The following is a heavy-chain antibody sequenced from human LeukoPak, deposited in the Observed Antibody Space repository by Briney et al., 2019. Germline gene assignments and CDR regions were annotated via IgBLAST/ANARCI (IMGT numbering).Heavy chain of an antibody. D-gene: IGHD4-11*01. CDR2: IWSDGSNK. V-gene: IGHV3-33*01. CDR3: ARGLDLGYFQR. CDR1: GFTFSSYG. J-gene: IGHJ1*01. Sequence: QSGGSLRLSCAASGFTFSSYGMHWVRQAPGKGLEWVAVIWSDGSNKYYTDSVKGRFTISGDNPKNTLYLQMNSLRVEDTAVYHCARGLDLGYFQRWGQGTLVTVSS.